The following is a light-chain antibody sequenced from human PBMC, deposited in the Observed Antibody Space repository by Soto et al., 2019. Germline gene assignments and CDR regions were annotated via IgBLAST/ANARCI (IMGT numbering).Light chain of an antibody. CDR2: DAS. Sequence: DIQMTQSPSSLSASVGDRVNMTCQAAQHISNSLSWYQQRPGKVPRLLIYDASILRAGVPSRFSGSRSGPDFVSTIRNLLPEDVATYYCQQYENVPYIFGPGTKVEI. CDR1: QHISNS. CDR3: QQYENVPYI. V-gene: IGKV1-33*01. J-gene: IGKJ2*01.